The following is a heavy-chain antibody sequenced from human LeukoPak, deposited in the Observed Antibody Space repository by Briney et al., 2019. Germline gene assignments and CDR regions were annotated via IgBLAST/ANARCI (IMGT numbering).Heavy chain of an antibody. CDR2: IYHSGST. CDR1: GYSISSGNY. Sequence: SETLSLTCAVSGYSISSGNYWGWIRQPPGKGLEWIGSIYHSGSTYYNPSLKSRVTISVDTSKNQFSLKLSSVTAADTAVYYCARGDGSGWSSNWFDPWGQGTLVTVSS. J-gene: IGHJ5*02. CDR3: ARGDGSGWSSNWFDP. D-gene: IGHD6-19*01. V-gene: IGHV4-38-2*01.